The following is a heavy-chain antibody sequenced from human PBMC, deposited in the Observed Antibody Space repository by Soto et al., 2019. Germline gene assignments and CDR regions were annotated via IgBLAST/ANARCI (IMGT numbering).Heavy chain of an antibody. D-gene: IGHD2-2*01. J-gene: IGHJ6*02. CDR2: INPNSGDT. Sequence: QVQLVQSGAEVKKPGASVKVSCKASGYTFTGYYMHWVRQAPGQGLEWMGWINPNSGDTSYVQKFQGRVTMTRDTSITTAYMELSRLRFDDTAVYYCARGHCSTTSCYGSDYYYGLDVWGQGTTVTVSS. V-gene: IGHV1-2*02. CDR3: ARGHCSTTSCYGSDYYYGLDV. CDR1: GYTFTGYY.